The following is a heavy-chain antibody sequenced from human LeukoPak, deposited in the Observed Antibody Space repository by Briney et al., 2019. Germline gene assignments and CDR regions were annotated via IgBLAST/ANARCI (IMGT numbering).Heavy chain of an antibody. CDR3: ARLGYCSSTSCYEAGYYYYYMDV. CDR2: INHSGST. CDR1: GGSFSGYY. D-gene: IGHD2-2*01. Sequence: SETLSLTCAVYGGSFSGYYWSWIRQPPGKGLEWIGEINHSGSTNYNSSLKSRVTISVDTPKNQFSLKLSSVTAADTAVYYCARLGYCSSTSCYEAGYYYYYMDVWGKGTTVTVSS. V-gene: IGHV4-34*01. J-gene: IGHJ6*03.